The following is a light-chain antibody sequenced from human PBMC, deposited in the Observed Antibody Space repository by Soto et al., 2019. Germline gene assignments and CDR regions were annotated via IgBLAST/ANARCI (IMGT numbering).Light chain of an antibody. J-gene: IGLJ2*01. CDR1: SGHSSYA. Sequence: QLVLTQSPSASASLGASVKLTCTLSSGHSSYAIAWHQQQPEKGTRYLMKLNSDGSHSKGDGIPDRFSGSSSGAERYLTIPSLQSEDEADYYCHTWGTGPVVFGGGTQLTVL. V-gene: IGLV4-69*01. CDR3: HTWGTGPVV. CDR2: LNSDGSH.